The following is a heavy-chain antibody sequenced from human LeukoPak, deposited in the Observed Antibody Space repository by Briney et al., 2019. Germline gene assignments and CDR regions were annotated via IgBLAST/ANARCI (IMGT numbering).Heavy chain of an antibody. Sequence: SQTLSLTCTVSGGSISSGGYYWSWIRQPPGKGLEWIGYIYHSGSTYYNPPLKSRVTISVDRSKNQFSLKLSSVTAADTAVYYCARVGYCSSTSCYKRGAFDIWGQGTMVTVSS. CDR3: ARVGYCSSTSCYKRGAFDI. CDR1: GGSISSGGYY. CDR2: IYHSGST. D-gene: IGHD2-2*02. V-gene: IGHV4-30-2*01. J-gene: IGHJ3*02.